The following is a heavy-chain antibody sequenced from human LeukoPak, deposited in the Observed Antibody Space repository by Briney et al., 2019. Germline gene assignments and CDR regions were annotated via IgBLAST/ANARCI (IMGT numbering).Heavy chain of an antibody. Sequence: PSETLSLTCTVFGSMSDYYWGWIRQPPGEGLEWIGTVYYSGNTYYNPSLKSRVTISVDTSKNQFSLRLSSVTAADTAVYYCARDSEINWFYKWGQGILVTVSS. CDR2: VYYSGNT. D-gene: IGHD3-10*01. CDR1: GSMSDYY. J-gene: IGHJ4*02. V-gene: IGHV4-39*07. CDR3: ARDSEINWFYK.